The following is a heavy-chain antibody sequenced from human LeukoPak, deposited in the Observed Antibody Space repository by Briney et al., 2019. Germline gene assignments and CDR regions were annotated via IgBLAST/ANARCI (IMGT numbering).Heavy chain of an antibody. CDR1: GGSISSYY. Sequence: SETLSLTCTVSGGSISSYYWSWIRQPPGKGLEWIGYIYYSGSTNYNPSLKSRVTISVDTSKNQFSLKLSSVTAADTAVYYCARVPHVRGYSYGYYYYYYMDVWGKGTTVTVSS. CDR2: IYYSGST. CDR3: ARVPHVRGYSYGYYYYYYMDV. V-gene: IGHV4-59*01. D-gene: IGHD5-18*01. J-gene: IGHJ6*03.